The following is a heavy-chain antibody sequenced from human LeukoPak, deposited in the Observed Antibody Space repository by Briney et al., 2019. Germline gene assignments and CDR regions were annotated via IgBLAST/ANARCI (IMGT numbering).Heavy chain of an antibody. J-gene: IGHJ4*02. CDR2: ISGSGGST. CDR1: GFTFYNYA. V-gene: IGHV3-23*01. Sequence: GGSLRLSCAASGFTFYNYAMSWVRQAPGKGLEWVSSISGSGGSTYYADSVKGRFTISRDNSKNTLYLQMISLRAEDTAVYYCARMLSGREFDYWGQGTLVTVSS. CDR3: ARMLSGREFDY. D-gene: IGHD3-10*01.